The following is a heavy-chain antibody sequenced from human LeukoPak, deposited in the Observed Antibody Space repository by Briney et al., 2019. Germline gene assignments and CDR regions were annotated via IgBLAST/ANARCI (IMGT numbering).Heavy chain of an antibody. D-gene: IGHD1-26*01. CDR3: ARGFLAVVGSPPDY. Sequence: PGGSLRLSCAASGFTFSSYWMHWVRQAPGKGLVWVSRINSDGSSTTYADSVKGRFTISRDNAKNTLYLQMNSLRAGDTAVFYCARGFLAVVGSPPDYWGQGTLVTASA. CDR1: GFTFSSYW. CDR2: INSDGSST. V-gene: IGHV3-74*01. J-gene: IGHJ4*02.